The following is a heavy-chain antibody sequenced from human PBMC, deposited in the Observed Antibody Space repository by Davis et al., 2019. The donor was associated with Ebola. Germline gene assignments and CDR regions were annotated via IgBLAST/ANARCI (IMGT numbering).Heavy chain of an antibody. CDR1: RGSISGYY. CDR3: ARGAGQLPYYYDF. J-gene: IGHJ4*02. CDR2: IYYSGRT. V-gene: IGHV4-59*01. D-gene: IGHD3-16*01. Sequence: PSETLSLTCTVSRGSISGYYWTWIRQPPGKGLDWIGYIYYSGRTVYNPSLESRVTMSVDTSKKQLSLRLTSVTAADTAIYFCARGAGQLPYYYDFWGQGTLVTVSS.